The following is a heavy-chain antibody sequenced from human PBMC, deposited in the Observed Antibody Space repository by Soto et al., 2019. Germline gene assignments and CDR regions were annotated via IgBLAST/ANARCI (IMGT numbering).Heavy chain of an antibody. CDR3: AREKRLHGPYYYYGMDV. CDR2: INPSGGST. J-gene: IGHJ6*02. D-gene: IGHD4-4*01. Sequence: QGLEWMGIINPSGGSTSYAQKFQGRVTMTRDTSTSTVYMELSSLRSEDTAVYYCAREKRLHGPYYYYGMDVWGQGTTVTVYS. V-gene: IGHV1-46*01.